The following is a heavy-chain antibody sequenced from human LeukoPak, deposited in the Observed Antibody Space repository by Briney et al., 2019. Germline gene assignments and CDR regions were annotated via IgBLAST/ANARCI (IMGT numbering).Heavy chain of an antibody. CDR1: GGSISSGGYY. Sequence: SETLSLTCTVSGGSISSGGYYWSWIRQHPGKGLEWIGYIYYSGSTYYNPSLKSRVTISVDTSKNQFPLKLSSVTAADTAVYYCARARDSSGYYQRTFDYWGQGTLVTVSS. J-gene: IGHJ4*02. D-gene: IGHD3-22*01. V-gene: IGHV4-31*03. CDR3: ARARDSSGYYQRTFDY. CDR2: IYYSGST.